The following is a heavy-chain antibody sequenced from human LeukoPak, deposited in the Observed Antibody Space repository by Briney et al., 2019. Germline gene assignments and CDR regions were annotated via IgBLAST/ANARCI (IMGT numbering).Heavy chain of an antibody. Sequence: PGGSLRLSCAASGFTFDDYAMHWVRQAPGKGLEGVSGICWNSGSICYADSVRGRFTLSRDNAKNSLYLQMNSLRAEDTALYHCAKDMSSIKVLEWLLYWHDAFDIWGQGTMVTVSS. CDR3: AKDMSSIKVLEWLLYWHDAFDI. V-gene: IGHV3-9*01. CDR2: ICWNSGSI. D-gene: IGHD3-3*01. J-gene: IGHJ3*02. CDR1: GFTFDDYA.